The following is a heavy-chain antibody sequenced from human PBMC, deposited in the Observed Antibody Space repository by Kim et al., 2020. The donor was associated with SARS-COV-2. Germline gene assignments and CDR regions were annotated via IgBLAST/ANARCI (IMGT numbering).Heavy chain of an antibody. CDR1: GFTFSRYG. Sequence: GGSLRLSCAASGFTFSRYGMHWVRQAPGKGLEWVAVISYDGSNKYYADSVKGRFTISRDNSKNTLYLQMNSLRAEDTAVYYCAKEQAVLRDCAWLPLDYWGQGGLVT. CDR2: ISYDGSNK. V-gene: IGHV3-30*18. J-gene: IGHJ4*02. CDR3: AKEQAVLRDCAWLPLDY. D-gene: IGHD3-9*01.